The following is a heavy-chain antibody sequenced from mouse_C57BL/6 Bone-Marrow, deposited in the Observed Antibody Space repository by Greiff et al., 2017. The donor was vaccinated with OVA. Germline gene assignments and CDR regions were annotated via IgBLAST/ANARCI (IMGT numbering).Heavy chain of an antibody. V-gene: IGHV1-80*01. Sequence: QVQLQQSGAELVKPGASVKISCKASGYAFSSYWMNWVKQRPGKGLEWIGQIYPGDGDTNYNGKFKGKATLTADKSSSTAYMQLSSLTSEDSAVYFCARSAMVTGGYYFDYWGQGTTLTVSS. CDR3: ARSAMVTGGYYFDY. J-gene: IGHJ2*01. CDR1: GYAFSSYW. CDR2: IYPGDGDT. D-gene: IGHD2-2*01.